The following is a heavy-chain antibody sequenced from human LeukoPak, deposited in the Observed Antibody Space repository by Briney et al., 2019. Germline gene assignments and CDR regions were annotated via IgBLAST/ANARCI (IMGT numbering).Heavy chain of an antibody. D-gene: IGHD3-10*01. CDR2: IYYSGST. CDR1: GGXISSYY. V-gene: IGHV4-59*08. Sequence: SETLSLTCTVSGGXISSYYCSWIRQPPGKGLEWIGYIYYSGSTNYNPSLKSRVTISVDTSKNQFSLKLSSVTAADTAVYYCAATMVRGATYYYYGMDVWGQGITVTVSS. CDR3: AATMVRGATYYYYGMDV. J-gene: IGHJ6*02.